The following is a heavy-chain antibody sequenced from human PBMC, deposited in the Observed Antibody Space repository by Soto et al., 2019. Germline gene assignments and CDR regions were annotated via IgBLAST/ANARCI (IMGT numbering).Heavy chain of an antibody. CDR3: ALKVVPYYDN. CDR2: INPAGGTT. CDR1: GYSFTSTY. Sequence: QVQLVQSGAEVKKPGASVRISCRASGYSFTSTYVHWVRQAPGQGPEWMGIINPAGGTTYYAQNFQGRLTITSETSTDTVFMDLNDLTSEDTAVYCCALKVVPYYDNWGQGTLLTVSS. V-gene: IGHV1-46*01. J-gene: IGHJ4*02.